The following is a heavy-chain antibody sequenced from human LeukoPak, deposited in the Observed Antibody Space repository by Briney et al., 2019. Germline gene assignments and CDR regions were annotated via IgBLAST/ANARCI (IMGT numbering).Heavy chain of an antibody. CDR1: GYTFTGCY. Sequence: ASVKVSCKASGYTFTGCYMHWVRQAPGQGLEWMGRINPNSGGTNYAQKFQGRVTMTRDTSISTAYMELSRLRSDDTAVYYCARVRYYDSSGYYSFDYWGQGTLVTVSS. V-gene: IGHV1-2*06. CDR2: INPNSGGT. D-gene: IGHD3-22*01. J-gene: IGHJ4*02. CDR3: ARVRYYDSSGYYSFDY.